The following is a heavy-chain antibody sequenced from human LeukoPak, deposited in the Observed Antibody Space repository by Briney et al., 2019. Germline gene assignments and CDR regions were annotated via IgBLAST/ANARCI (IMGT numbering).Heavy chain of an antibody. V-gene: IGHV4-39*01. CDR2: IYYSGRT. D-gene: IGHD3-22*01. J-gene: IGHJ1*01. CDR3: ARRRYYDGSGYLE. Sequence: SETLSLTCSVSGDSVSRSDSYWDWIRQPPGKGLEWIETIYYSGRTYYSPSLKSRVTMSVDTSNNQFSLNLRSVTAADTAVYYCARRRYYDGSGYLEWGQGTLLSVSS. CDR1: GDSVSRSDSY.